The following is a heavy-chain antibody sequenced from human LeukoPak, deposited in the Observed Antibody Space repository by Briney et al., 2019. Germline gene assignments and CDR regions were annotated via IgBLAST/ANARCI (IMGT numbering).Heavy chain of an antibody. Sequence: PGGSLRLSCAASGFIFNSYEMNWVRQAPGKGLEWGSYISGSWLSIYYADSVKVRFTISRDNARNSLYLQMNSLRAEDTAVYYCARDWQPVDANYYYMDVWGKGTTVTISS. D-gene: IGHD6-13*01. CDR3: ARDWQPVDANYYYMDV. CDR1: GFIFNSYE. CDR2: ISGSWLSI. J-gene: IGHJ6*03. V-gene: IGHV3-48*03.